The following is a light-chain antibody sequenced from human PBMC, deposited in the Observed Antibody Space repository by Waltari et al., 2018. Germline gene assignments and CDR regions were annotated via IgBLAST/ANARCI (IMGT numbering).Light chain of an antibody. CDR2: AAS. V-gene: IGKV1D-12*01. J-gene: IGKJ5*01. CDR1: QGISSW. CDR3: QQADSFPIT. Sequence: DIQMTQSPSSVSASVGDRVTITCRASQGISSWLAWYQHKPGKVPKLLITAASSLQSGVPSRFSGSGSGTDFTLIISSLQPEDFATYYCQQADSFPITFGQVTRLEIK.